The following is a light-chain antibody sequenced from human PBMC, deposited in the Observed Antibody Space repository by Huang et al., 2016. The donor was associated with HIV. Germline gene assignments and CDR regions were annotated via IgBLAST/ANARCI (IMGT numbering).Light chain of an antibody. Sequence: EIVLTQSPATLSLSPGERATLSCRASQSVGGYLAWYQQKPGQAPKLLIYDTTTRATGIPARFSGSGSETDFTLTIRSLGPEDFAVYYCQQPGSFGQGTKVDIK. CDR1: QSVGGY. V-gene: IGKV3-11*01. J-gene: IGKJ2*01. CDR2: DTT. CDR3: QQPGS.